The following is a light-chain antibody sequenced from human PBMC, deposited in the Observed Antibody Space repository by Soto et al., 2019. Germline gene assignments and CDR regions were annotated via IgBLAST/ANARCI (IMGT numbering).Light chain of an antibody. CDR3: AAWDDSLNGPV. Sequence: QSVLTQPPSASGPLGQRVTISCSGSSSNIGSNSVNWYQQLPGTAPKLLIYSNNQRPSGVPDRFSGSKSGTSASLAISGLQSEDEADYYCAAWDDSLNGPVFGGGTKLTVL. V-gene: IGLV1-44*01. CDR2: SNN. J-gene: IGLJ2*01. CDR1: SSNIGSNS.